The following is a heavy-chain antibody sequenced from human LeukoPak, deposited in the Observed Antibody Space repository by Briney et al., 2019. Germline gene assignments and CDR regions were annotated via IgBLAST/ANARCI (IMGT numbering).Heavy chain of an antibody. D-gene: IGHD1-14*01. CDR3: AKGGMSFPNRKFDY. CDR1: GFTFSSYA. CDR2: ISGSGGST. V-gene: IGHV3-23*01. Sequence: GGSLRLSCAASGFTFSSYAMSWVRQAPGKGLEWVSAISGSGGSTYYADSVKGRFTISRDNSKNTLNLQMNSLRAEDTAVYYCAKGGMSFPNRKFDYWGQGTLVTVSS. J-gene: IGHJ4*02.